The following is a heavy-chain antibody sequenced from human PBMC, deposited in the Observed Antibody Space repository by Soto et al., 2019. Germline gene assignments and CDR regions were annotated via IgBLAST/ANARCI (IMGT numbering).Heavy chain of an antibody. D-gene: IGHD3-22*01. V-gene: IGHV4-31*03. CDR2: IYSSVST. CDR3: VRDYDYDSSRNDAFDI. CDR1: GGSISSGGYY. Sequence: QVQLQESGPGLVKPSQTLSLTCTVSGGSISSGGYYWSWIRHHPGKGLEWIGYIYSSVSTYYNPSLRSRVTISADTSKNQFSLKLSSVTAADTAVYYCVRDYDYDSSRNDAFDIWGQGTMVTVSS. J-gene: IGHJ3*02.